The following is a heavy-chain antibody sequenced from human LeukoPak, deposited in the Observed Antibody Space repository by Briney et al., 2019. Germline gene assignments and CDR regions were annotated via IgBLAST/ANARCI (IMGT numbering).Heavy chain of an antibody. CDR3: ARDERFGDLPRYYFDY. V-gene: IGHV3-30-3*01. CDR2: ISYDGSNK. Sequence: PGGSLRLSCAASGFTFSSYAMHWVRQAPGKGLEWVAVISYDGSNKYYADSVKGRFTISRDNSKNTLYLQMNSLRAEDTAVYYCARDERFGDLPRYYFDYWGQGTLVTVSS. CDR1: GFTFSSYA. J-gene: IGHJ4*02. D-gene: IGHD3-10*01.